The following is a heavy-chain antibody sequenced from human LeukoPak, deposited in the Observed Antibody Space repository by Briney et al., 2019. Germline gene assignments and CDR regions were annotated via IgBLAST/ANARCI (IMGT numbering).Heavy chain of an antibody. CDR2: ISAYNGNT. J-gene: IGHJ3*02. V-gene: IGHV1-18*01. Sequence: ASVKVSCKASGYTFTSYGISWVRQAPGQGLEWMGWISAYNGNTNYAQKLQGRVTMTTDTSTSTAYMELRSLRSDDTAVYYCARDPTHYYDSSGYYHDLLAFDIWGQGTMVTVSS. CDR1: GYTFTSYG. D-gene: IGHD3-22*01. CDR3: ARDPTHYYDSSGYYHDLLAFDI.